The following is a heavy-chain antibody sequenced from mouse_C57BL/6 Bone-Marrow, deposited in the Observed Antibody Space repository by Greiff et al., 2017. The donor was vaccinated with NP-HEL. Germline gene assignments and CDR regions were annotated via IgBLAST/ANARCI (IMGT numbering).Heavy chain of an antibody. CDR3: ARSDDSLAY. CDR2: IDPSDSET. CDR1: GYTFTSYW. Sequence: QVQLQQPGAELVRPGSSVKLSCKASGYTFTSYWMHWVKQRPIQGLEWIGNIDPSDSETHYNQKFKDKATLTVDKSSSTAYMQLRSLTSEDSAVYYCARSDDSLAYWGQGTLVTVSA. D-gene: IGHD2-4*01. J-gene: IGHJ3*01. V-gene: IGHV1-52*01.